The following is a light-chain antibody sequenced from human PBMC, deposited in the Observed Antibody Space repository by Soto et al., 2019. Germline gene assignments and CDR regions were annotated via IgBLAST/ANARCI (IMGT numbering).Light chain of an antibody. J-gene: IGKJ2*01. V-gene: IGKV1-39*01. CDR3: QQSHGIPYT. CDR2: AAS. Sequence: DIQMTQSPSSLSAAVGDRVTITCRASRTISTYLNWYQQRPGKAPTLLIYAASTLQSGVPSRFTGTVSGTDFTLTISSLQPEDFATYSCQQSHGIPYTFGQGTKLEI. CDR1: RTISTY.